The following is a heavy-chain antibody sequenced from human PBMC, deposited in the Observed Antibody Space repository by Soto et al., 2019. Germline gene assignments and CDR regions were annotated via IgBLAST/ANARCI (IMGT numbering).Heavy chain of an antibody. D-gene: IGHD1-7*01. Sequence: ASVKVSCTASGGTFSSYAISWVRQAPGQGLEWMGGIIPIFGTANYAQKFQGRATITADESTSTAYMELSSLRSEDTAVYYCARENWNYGENWFDPWGQGTLVTVSS. CDR1: GGTFSSYA. J-gene: IGHJ5*02. CDR2: IIPIFGTA. V-gene: IGHV1-69*13. CDR3: ARENWNYGENWFDP.